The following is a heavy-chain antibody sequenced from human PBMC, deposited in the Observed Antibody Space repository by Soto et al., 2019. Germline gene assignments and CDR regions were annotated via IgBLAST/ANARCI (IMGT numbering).Heavy chain of an antibody. CDR2: IDWDDDK. J-gene: IGHJ5*02. Sequence: SGPTLVNPTQTLALTCTFSGFSLSASGMCVSWIRQPPGKALEWLALIDWDDDKYYSTSLKTRLTISKDTSKNQVVLTMTNMDPVDTATYYCARTELTMVRGVISIWFDPWGQGTLVTVSS. CDR3: ARTELTMVRGVISIWFDP. D-gene: IGHD3-10*01. V-gene: IGHV2-70*01. CDR1: GFSLSASGMC.